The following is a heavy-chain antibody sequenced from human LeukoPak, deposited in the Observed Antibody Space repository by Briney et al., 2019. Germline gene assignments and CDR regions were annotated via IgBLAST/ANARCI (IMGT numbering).Heavy chain of an antibody. J-gene: IGHJ4*02. CDR3: VRGNSDYDHDY. CDR1: QFTLMRKR. Sequence: PGGSLRNPLSVFQFTLMRKRMNLNRQAPGKGLEWVSSISTTSRYIYYADSVQGRFTVTRDNAKNSLSLQMNSLRADVTAVYYCVRGNSDYDHDYWGQGTLVTVSS. CDR2: ISTTSRYI. D-gene: IGHD5-12*01. V-gene: IGHV3-21*01.